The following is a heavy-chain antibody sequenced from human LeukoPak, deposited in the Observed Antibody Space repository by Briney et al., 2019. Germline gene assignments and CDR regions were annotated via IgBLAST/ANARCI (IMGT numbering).Heavy chain of an antibody. D-gene: IGHD3-16*01. J-gene: IGHJ4*02. V-gene: IGHV3-30*03. CDR2: ISYDGSNK. Sequence: PGGSLRLSCAASGFTFSSYGMHWVRQAPGKGLEWVAVISYDGSNKYYADSVKGRFTISRDNSKNTLYLQMNSLRAEDTAVYYCARDRVPRGSWMITFGLLDYWGQGTLVTVSS. CDR1: GFTFSSYG. CDR3: ARDRVPRGSWMITFGLLDY.